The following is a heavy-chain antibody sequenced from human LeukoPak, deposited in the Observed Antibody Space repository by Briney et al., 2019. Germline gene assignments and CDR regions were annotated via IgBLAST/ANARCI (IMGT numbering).Heavy chain of an antibody. CDR3: ARDLNRYFDWLLHLDY. J-gene: IGHJ4*02. Sequence: ASEKLSYNASGYTFTIYGNSWVRHAPGQGLEWMGYISAYNYNTNYAQKLQGRVTMTTDTSTSTAYMELRSLRSDDTAVYYCARDLNRYFDWLLHLDYWGQGTLVTVSS. CDR2: ISAYNYNT. D-gene: IGHD3-9*01. CDR1: GYTFTIYG. V-gene: IGHV1-18*04.